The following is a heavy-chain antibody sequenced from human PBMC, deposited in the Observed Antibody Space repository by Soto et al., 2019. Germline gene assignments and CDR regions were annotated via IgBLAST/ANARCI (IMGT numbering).Heavy chain of an antibody. CDR2: ISYDGSNK. CDR1: GFTFSSYA. Sequence: PGGSLRLSCAASGFTFSSYAMHWVRQAPGKGLEWVAVISYDGSNKYYADSVKGRFTISRDNSKNTLYLQMNSLRAEDTAVYYCARDPRYSSSWYYPTKPFDYWGQGTLVTGSS. CDR3: ARDPRYSSSWYYPTKPFDY. J-gene: IGHJ4*02. D-gene: IGHD6-13*01. V-gene: IGHV3-30-3*01.